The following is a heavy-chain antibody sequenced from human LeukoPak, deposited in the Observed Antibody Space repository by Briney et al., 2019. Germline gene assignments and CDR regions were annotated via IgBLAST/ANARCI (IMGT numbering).Heavy chain of an antibody. V-gene: IGHV3-7*01. J-gene: IGHJ4*02. CDR3: ARGPYYDSSGYSPSPYYFDY. D-gene: IGHD3-22*01. CDR1: EFTFSSYW. CDR2: IKQDGSEK. Sequence: RGSLRLPCTASEFTFSSYWMSWVRQAPGKGLEWVANIKQDGSEKYYVDSVKGRFTISRDNAKNSLYLQMNSLRAEDTAVYYCARGPYYDSSGYSPSPYYFDYWGQGTLVTVSS.